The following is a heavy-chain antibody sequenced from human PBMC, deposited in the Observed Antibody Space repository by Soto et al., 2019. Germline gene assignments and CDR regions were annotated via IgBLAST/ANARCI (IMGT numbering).Heavy chain of an antibody. CDR1: AYTFTSYG. CDR3: ARDGRKQLWVEGLNAMDV. CDR2: ISGYNGQT. Sequence: QVQLVQSGPEVKKPGASVKVSCKASAYTFTSYGISRVRQAPGQGLEWMGWISGYNGQTNYAQKFRGRVTITTDASTSTAYRELRSLRSDDTATYYCARDGRKQLWVEGLNAMDVWGQGTTVTVSS. V-gene: IGHV1-18*01. D-gene: IGHD1-1*01. J-gene: IGHJ6*02.